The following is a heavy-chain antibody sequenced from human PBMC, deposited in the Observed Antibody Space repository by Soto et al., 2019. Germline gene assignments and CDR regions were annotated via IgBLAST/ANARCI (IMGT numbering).Heavy chain of an antibody. CDR3: AREFFWRSSSSPTYYYCPDV. Sequence: VQLQESGEGLVKPSETLSLTCTVSGGSVSSYHWTWIRQSPGKGLEWIGYIYYNGTTDYNPSLKSRATISVITSKRQFALRLTSVPAADTAVYYCAREFFWRSSSSPTYYYCPDVWGKGTTVTVSS. J-gene: IGHJ6*04. CDR2: IYYNGTT. CDR1: GGSVSSYH. D-gene: IGHD6-6*01. V-gene: IGHV4-59*02.